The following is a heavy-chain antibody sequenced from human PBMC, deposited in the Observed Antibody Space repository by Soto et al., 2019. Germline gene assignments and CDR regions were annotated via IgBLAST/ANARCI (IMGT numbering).Heavy chain of an antibody. D-gene: IGHD2-2*02. V-gene: IGHV1-18*04. J-gene: IGHJ6*02. CDR1: GGTFSSYG. CDR3: ARGIVVVPAAIRWYYYYGMDV. CDR2: ISAYNGNT. Sequence: GASVKVSCKASGGTFSSYGISWVRQAPGQGLEWMGWISAYNGNTNYAQKLQGRVTMTTDTSTSTAYMELRSLRSDDTAVYYCARGIVVVPAAIRWYYYYGMDVWGQGTTVTVSS.